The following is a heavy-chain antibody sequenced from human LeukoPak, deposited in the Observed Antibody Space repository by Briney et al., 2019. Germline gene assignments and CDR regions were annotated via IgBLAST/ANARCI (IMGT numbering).Heavy chain of an antibody. CDR2: IYSSGST. CDR3: ARHLDWKGITFDS. CDR1: NASMTDYF. V-gene: IGHV4-59*08. D-gene: IGHD3/OR15-3a*01. J-gene: IGHJ4*02. Sequence: SETLSLTCTVSNASMTDYFWRWIRQPPGKGLEWMGYIYSSGSTKYHPSLNSRVSMSVDTSKSHFSLRLRSVTAADTAGYYCARHLDWKGITFDSWGQGLLVTVSS.